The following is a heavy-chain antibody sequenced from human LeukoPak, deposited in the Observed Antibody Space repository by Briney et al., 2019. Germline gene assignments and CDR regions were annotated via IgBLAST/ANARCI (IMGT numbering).Heavy chain of an antibody. CDR2: ISSSSSYT. J-gene: IGHJ4*02. V-gene: IGHV3-11*05. Sequence: PGGSQRLSCAASGFTFSDYYMSWIRQAPGKGLEWVSYISSSSSYTNYADSVKGRFTISRDNAKNSLYLQMNSLRAEDTAVYYCARDAVSLAAAGTSDYWGQGTLVTVSS. CDR1: GFTFSDYY. CDR3: ARDAVSLAAAGTSDY. D-gene: IGHD6-13*01.